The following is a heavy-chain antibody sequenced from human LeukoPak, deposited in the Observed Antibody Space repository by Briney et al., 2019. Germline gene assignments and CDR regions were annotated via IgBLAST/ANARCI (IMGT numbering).Heavy chain of an antibody. CDR3: ARGRRPPGSGYYYYMDV. J-gene: IGHJ6*03. CDR2: INHSGST. V-gene: IGHV4-34*01. CDR1: GGSFSGYY. D-gene: IGHD3-10*01. Sequence: PSETLSLTCPVYGGSFSGYYWSWIRQPPGKGLEWIGEINHSGSTNYNPSLKSRVTISVDTSKNQFSLKLSSVTAADTAVYYCARGRRPPGSGYYYYMDVWGKGTTVTVSS.